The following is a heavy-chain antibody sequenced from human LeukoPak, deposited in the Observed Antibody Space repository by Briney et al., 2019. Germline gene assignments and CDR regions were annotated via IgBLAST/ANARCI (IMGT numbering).Heavy chain of an antibody. J-gene: IGHJ4*02. CDR2: ISSSSSYI. Sequence: GGSLRLSCAASGFTFSSYSMNWVRQAPGKGLEWVSSISSSSSYIYYADSVKGRFTISRDNAKNSLYLQMNSLRAEDTAVYYCARAPNDCSGGSCYSVWVYWGQGTLVTVSS. V-gene: IGHV3-21*04. D-gene: IGHD2-15*01. CDR3: ARAPNDCSGGSCYSVWVY. CDR1: GFTFSSYS.